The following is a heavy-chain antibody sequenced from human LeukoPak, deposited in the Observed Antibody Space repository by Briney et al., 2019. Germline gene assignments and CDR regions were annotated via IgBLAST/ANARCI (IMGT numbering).Heavy chain of an antibody. CDR3: ARDGRDGYNGGEFDY. CDR2: IYHSGST. J-gene: IGHJ4*02. D-gene: IGHD5-24*01. V-gene: IGHV4-38-2*02. CDR1: GYSISSGYY. Sequence: SETLSLTCTVSGYSISSGYYWGWIRRPPGKGLEWIGSIYHSGSTHYNPSLKSRVTISVDTSKNQFSLKLSSVTAADTAVYYCARDGRDGYNGGEFDYWSQGTLVTVSS.